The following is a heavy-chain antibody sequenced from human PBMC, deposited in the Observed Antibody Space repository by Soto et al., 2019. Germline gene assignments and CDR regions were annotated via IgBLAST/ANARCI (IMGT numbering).Heavy chain of an antibody. CDR2: IVVGRGNT. V-gene: IGHV1-58*01. CDR3: AADGGVVAAAIGDYYYYYGMDV. J-gene: IGHJ6*02. CDR1: GLTFTSSA. D-gene: IGHD2-2*02. Sequence: SVKVSCQASGLTFTSSAVQWGRQARGQRLEWIGWIVVGRGNTNYAQKFQERVTITRDMSTSTAYMDLSSLRSEDTAVYYCAADGGVVAAAIGDYYYYYGMDVWGQGTTVTVSS.